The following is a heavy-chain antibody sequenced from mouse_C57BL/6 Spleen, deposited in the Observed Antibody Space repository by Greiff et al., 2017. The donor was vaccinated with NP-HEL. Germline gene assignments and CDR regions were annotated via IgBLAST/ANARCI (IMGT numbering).Heavy chain of an antibody. Sequence: VQLQQSGAELVRPGASVTLSCKASGYTFTDYEMHWVKQTPVHGLEWIGAIDPETGGTAYNQKFKGKAILTADKSSSTAYMELRSLTSEDSAVYYCTRSDPSCAWLAYGGQGTLVTVSA. CDR3: TRSDPSCAWLAY. CDR1: GYTFTDYE. CDR2: IDPETGGT. V-gene: IGHV1-15*01. J-gene: IGHJ3*01.